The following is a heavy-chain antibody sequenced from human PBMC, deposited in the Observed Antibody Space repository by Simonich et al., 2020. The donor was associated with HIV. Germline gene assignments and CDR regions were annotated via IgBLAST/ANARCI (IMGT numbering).Heavy chain of an antibody. CDR2: IRWDSGSI. CDR3: AKDRYSSSSGSFDY. CDR1: GFTFDDYA. D-gene: IGHD6-6*01. Sequence: EVQLVESGGGLVQPGRSLRLSCAASGFTFDDYAMHWVRPAPGKVLGLGSGIRWDSGSIGYADSVKGRFTISRDNAKNSLYLQMNSLRAEDMALYYCAKDRYSSSSGSFDYWGQGTLVTVSS. J-gene: IGHJ4*02. V-gene: IGHV3-9*03.